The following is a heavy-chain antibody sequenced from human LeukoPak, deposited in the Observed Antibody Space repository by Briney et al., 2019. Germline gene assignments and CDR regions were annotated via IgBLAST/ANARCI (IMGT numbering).Heavy chain of an antibody. D-gene: IGHD5-12*01. CDR1: GGSISSYY. CDR3: ARAASGYYYASDI. Sequence: PSETLSLTCTVSGGSISSYYWSWIRQHPGKGLEWIGYIYYSGSTKYNPSLNSRVTMSVDTSKNQLSLNLTSVTAADTAVYYCARAASGYYYASDIWGQGTVVTFSS. J-gene: IGHJ3*02. V-gene: IGHV4-59*01. CDR2: IYYSGST.